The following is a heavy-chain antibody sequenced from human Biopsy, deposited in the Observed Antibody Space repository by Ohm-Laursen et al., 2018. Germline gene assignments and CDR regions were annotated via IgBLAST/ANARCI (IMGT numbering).Heavy chain of an antibody. D-gene: IGHD1-26*01. CDR1: GYSIIPSGPEN. J-gene: IGHJ2*01. Sequence: PSETLSLTCTLSGYSIIPSGPENWSWIRQPPGQGLQYIGFIYSGGNTNYNPSLRSRVTISVDTSMNHLSLRLTSVTAADTAVYYCARHAPSYSGSYWRYFDLWGRGTLVTVSS. CDR2: IYSGGNT. V-gene: IGHV4-61*03. CDR3: ARHAPSYSGSYWRYFDL.